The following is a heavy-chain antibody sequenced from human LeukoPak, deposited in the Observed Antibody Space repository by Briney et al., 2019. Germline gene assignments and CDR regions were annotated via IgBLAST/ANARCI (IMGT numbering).Heavy chain of an antibody. CDR2: FDPEDGET. CDR1: GYTLTELS. Sequence: ASVKVSCKVSGYTLTELSMHWVRQAPGKGLEWMGGFDPEDGETIYAQKFQGRVTMTEDTSTDTAYMELSSLRSEDTAVYYCATAIYYDSSGPPAFDIWGQGTMVTVSS. V-gene: IGHV1-24*01. CDR3: ATAIYYDSSGPPAFDI. J-gene: IGHJ3*02. D-gene: IGHD3-22*01.